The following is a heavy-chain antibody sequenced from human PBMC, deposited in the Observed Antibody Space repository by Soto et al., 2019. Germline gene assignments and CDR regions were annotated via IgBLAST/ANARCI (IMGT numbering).Heavy chain of an antibody. D-gene: IGHD4-17*01. J-gene: IGHJ4*02. V-gene: IGHV3-33*01. CDR2: IWYDGSNK. CDR1: GFTFSSYG. Sequence: GGSLRLSCAASGFTFSSYGMHWVRQAPGKGLEWVAVIWYDGSNKYYADSVKGRFTISRDNSKNTLYLQMNSLRAEDTAVYYCARADYGGNPIDYWGQGTLVTVSS. CDR3: ARADYGGNPIDY.